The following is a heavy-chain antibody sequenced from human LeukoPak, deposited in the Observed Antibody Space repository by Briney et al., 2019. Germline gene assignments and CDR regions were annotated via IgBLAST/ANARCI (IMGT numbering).Heavy chain of an antibody. D-gene: IGHD6-13*01. V-gene: IGHV1-2*02. CDR1: GYTFTGYY. Sequence: GASVKVSCKASGYTFTGYYMHWVRQAPGQGLEWMGWINPNSGGTNYAQKFQGRVTMTRDTSISTAYMELSRLRSDDTAVYYCARVPAGPQSIAAAAIGRYYYYYMDVWGKGTTVTVSS. CDR3: ARVPAGPQSIAAAAIGRYYYYYMDV. CDR2: INPNSGGT. J-gene: IGHJ6*03.